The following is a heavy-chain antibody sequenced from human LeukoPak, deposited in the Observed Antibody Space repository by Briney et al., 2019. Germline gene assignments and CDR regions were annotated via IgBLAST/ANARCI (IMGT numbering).Heavy chain of an antibody. CDR1: GFTFSSYA. V-gene: IGHV3-23*01. CDR2: ISGSGGST. CDR3: AKVARYYYDSSGYYYDLSYYYYGVDV. Sequence: GVALRLSCAASGFTFSSYAMSWVRQAPGKGLEWGSAISGSGGSTYYADSVKGQFTISRDNSKNTLYLQMNRLRAEDTAVYYCAKVARYYYDSSGYYYDLSYYYYGVDVWGQGTTVTVSS. D-gene: IGHD3-22*01. J-gene: IGHJ6*02.